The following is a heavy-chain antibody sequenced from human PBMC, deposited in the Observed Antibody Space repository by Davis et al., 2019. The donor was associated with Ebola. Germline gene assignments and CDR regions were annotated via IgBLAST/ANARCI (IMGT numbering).Heavy chain of an antibody. V-gene: IGHV5-10-1*01. CDR3: ARHVYSSGWEFDY. D-gene: IGHD6-19*01. J-gene: IGHJ4*02. CDR1: GYSFTSYW. CDR2: IGPSDSYT. Sequence: GESLKISCKGSGYSFTSYWISWVRQMPGKGLEWMGRIGPSDSYTNYSPSFQGHVTISADKSISTAYLQWSSLKASDTAMYYCARHVYSSGWEFDYWGQGTLVTVSS.